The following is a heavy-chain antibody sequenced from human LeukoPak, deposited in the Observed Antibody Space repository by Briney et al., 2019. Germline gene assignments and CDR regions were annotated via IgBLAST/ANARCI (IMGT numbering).Heavy chain of an antibody. V-gene: IGHV3-74*01. CDR3: AKMYTSGWYGEW. Sequence: GGSLRLSCAASGFTFSGYWMHWVRQAPGKGLVWVSRINSDGSSTSYADSVKGRFTISRDNAKNALYLQMNSLRAEDTAVYYCAKMYTSGWYGEWWGQGTLVTVSS. D-gene: IGHD6-19*01. CDR2: INSDGSST. CDR1: GFTFSGYW. J-gene: IGHJ4*02.